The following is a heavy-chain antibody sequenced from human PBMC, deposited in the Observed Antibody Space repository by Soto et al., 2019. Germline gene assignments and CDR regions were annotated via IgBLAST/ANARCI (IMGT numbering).Heavy chain of an antibody. V-gene: IGHV4-4*07. CDR1: GGSISSYY. Sequence: PSETLSLTCTGSGGSISSYYWSWIRISSGKGLEWMGRIYATRTTDYNHSPKSQVMMPVDTSKKQLSLKLRAVTAADTAVYYWVRDGTKTSRDWFGPWGKASSVTVS. J-gene: IGHJ5*02. CDR3: VRDGTKTSRDWFGP. CDR2: IYATRTT. D-gene: IGHD1-1*01.